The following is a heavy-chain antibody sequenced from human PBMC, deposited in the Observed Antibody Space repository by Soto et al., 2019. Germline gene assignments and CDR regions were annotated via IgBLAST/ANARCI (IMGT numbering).Heavy chain of an antibody. Sequence: SETLSLTCAVSGGSISSGGYSWSWIRQPPGKGLEWIGYIYHSGSTYYNPSLKSRVTISVDRSKNQFSLKLSSVTAADTAVYYCARGEAGYCDFWSGYYSNWFDPWGQGTLVTVSS. CDR1: GGSISSGGYS. J-gene: IGHJ5*02. CDR3: ARGEAGYCDFWSGYYSNWFDP. V-gene: IGHV4-30-2*01. CDR2: IYHSGST. D-gene: IGHD3-3*01.